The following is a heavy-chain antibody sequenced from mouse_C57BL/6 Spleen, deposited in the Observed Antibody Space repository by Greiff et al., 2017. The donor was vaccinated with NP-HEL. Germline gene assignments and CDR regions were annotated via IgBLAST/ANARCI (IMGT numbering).Heavy chain of an antibody. J-gene: IGHJ4*01. CDR2: IDPSGSYT. CDR1: GYTFTSYW. V-gene: IGHV1-69*01. D-gene: IGHD1-1*01. CDR3: AKFGSSYDYYAMDY. Sequence: QVQLQQPGAELVMPGASVKLSCKASGYTFTSYWMHWVKQRPGQGLEWIGEIDPSGSYTNYNQKFKGKSTLTVDKSSSTAYMQLSSLTSEDSAVYYCAKFGSSYDYYAMDYWGQGTSVTVSS.